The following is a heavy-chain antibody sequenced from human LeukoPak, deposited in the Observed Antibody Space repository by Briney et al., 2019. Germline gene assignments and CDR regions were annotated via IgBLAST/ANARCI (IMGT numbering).Heavy chain of an antibody. J-gene: IGHJ6*04. CDR1: GYTFTSYG. CDR3: ARVIYDIVVVPAAMDV. D-gene: IGHD2-2*01. V-gene: IGHV1-18*01. CDR2: ISAYNGNT. Sequence: ASVKVSCKASGYTFTSYGISWVRQAPGQGLEWMGWISAYNGNTNYAQKLQGRVTMTTDTSTSTAYMELRSLKSDDTAVYYCARVIYDIVVVPAAMDVCGKGTTVTVSS.